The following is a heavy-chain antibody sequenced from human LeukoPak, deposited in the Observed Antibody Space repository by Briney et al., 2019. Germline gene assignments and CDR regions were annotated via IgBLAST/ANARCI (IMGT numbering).Heavy chain of an antibody. CDR3: AKARGFIAVAGTGGYFDY. V-gene: IGHV3-23*01. J-gene: IGHJ4*02. D-gene: IGHD6-19*01. Sequence: GGSLRLSCAASGFTFSSYAMSWVRQAPGKGLEWVSAISGSGGSTYYADSVKGRFTISRDNSKNTLYLQTNSLRAEDTAVYYCAKARGFIAVAGTGGYFDYWGQGTLVTVSS. CDR1: GFTFSSYA. CDR2: ISGSGGST.